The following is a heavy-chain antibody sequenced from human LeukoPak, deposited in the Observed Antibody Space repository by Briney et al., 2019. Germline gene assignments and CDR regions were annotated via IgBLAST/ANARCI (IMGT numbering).Heavy chain of an antibody. CDR3: ARVLSGYYYYGMDV. CDR1: GYTFTGYY. J-gene: IGHJ6*02. D-gene: IGHD3-10*01. Sequence: ASVKVSCKASGYTFTGYYMHWVRQAPGQGLEWMGWINPNSGGTNYAQKFQGRVTMTRDTSISTAHMELSRLRSDDTAVYYCARVLSGYYYYGMDVWGQGTTVTVSS. V-gene: IGHV1-2*02. CDR2: INPNSGGT.